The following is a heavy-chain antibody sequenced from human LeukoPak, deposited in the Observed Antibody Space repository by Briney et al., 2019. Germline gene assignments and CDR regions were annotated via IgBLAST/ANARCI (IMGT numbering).Heavy chain of an antibody. V-gene: IGHV4-39*01. Sequence: PSETLSLTCTVSGGSISGSNYYWGWIRQPPGKGLEWIACMYYSGSTYYNPSFKSRVTISGDTSKNLFSLKLSSVTAADTAVYYCATGRNLEAYEIWGQGTMVTVSS. D-gene: IGHD4-23*01. CDR3: ATGRNLEAYEI. CDR1: GGSISGSNYY. CDR2: MYYSGST. J-gene: IGHJ3*02.